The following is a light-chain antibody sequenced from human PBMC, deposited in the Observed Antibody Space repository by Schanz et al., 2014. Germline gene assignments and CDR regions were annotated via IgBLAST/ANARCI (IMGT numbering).Light chain of an antibody. CDR3: ISYTTRTTPV. V-gene: IGLV2-14*01. J-gene: IGLJ3*02. Sequence: QSALTQPASVSGSPGQSITISCTGTSSDVGGYNYVSWYQQHPGKAPKLMFYEGIMRPSGVSNRFSTSKSGNTASLTISGLQAEDEADYYCISYTTRTTPVFGGGTKLTVL. CDR2: EGI. CDR1: SSDVGGYNY.